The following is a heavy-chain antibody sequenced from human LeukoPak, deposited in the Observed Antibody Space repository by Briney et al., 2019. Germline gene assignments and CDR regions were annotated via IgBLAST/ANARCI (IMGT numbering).Heavy chain of an antibody. Sequence: ASVKVSCKVSGYTLTELSMHWVRQAPGKGLEWMGGFDPEDGETIYAQKFQGRVTMTEDTSTDTAYMELSSLRSEDTAVYYCAIISSGRGHGSGSYDFDYWGQGTLVTVSS. CDR3: AIISSGRGHGSGSYDFDY. J-gene: IGHJ4*02. CDR2: FDPEDGET. CDR1: GYTLTELS. D-gene: IGHD3-10*01. V-gene: IGHV1-24*01.